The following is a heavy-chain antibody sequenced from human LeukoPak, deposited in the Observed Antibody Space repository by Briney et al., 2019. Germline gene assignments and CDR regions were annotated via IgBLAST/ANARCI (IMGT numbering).Heavy chain of an antibody. Sequence: GGSLRLSCAASGFTFSSYAMHWVRQAPGKGLEWVAVISYDGSNKYYADSVKGRFTISRDNSKNTLYLQMNSLRAEDTAVYYCAREYGSYSSYYFDYWGQGTLVTVSS. D-gene: IGHD1-26*01. J-gene: IGHJ4*02. CDR3: AREYGSYSSYYFDY. CDR1: GFTFSSYA. V-gene: IGHV3-30*04. CDR2: ISYDGSNK.